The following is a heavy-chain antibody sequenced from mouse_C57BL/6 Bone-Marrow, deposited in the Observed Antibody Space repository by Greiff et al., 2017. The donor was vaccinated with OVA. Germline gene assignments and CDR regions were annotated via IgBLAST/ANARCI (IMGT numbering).Heavy chain of an antibody. V-gene: IGHV3-6*01. CDR2: ISYDGSN. Sequence: DVKLQESGPGLVKPSQSLSLTCSVTGYSITSGYYWNWIRQFPGNKLEWMGYISYDGSNNYNPSLKNRISITRDTSKNQFFLKLNSVTTEDTATYYCARLILSYYGSSPFAYWGQGTLVTVSA. CDR3: ARLILSYYGSSPFAY. J-gene: IGHJ3*01. D-gene: IGHD1-1*01. CDR1: GYSITSGYY.